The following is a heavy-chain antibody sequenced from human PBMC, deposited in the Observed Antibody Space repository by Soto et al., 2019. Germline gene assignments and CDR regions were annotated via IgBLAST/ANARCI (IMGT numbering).Heavy chain of an antibody. CDR1: GFTFSSYG. J-gene: IGHJ6*02. Sequence: GGSLRLSCAASGFTFSSYGMHWVRQAPGKGLEWVAVIWYDGSNKYYADSVKGRFTISRDNSKNTLYLQMNSLRAEDTAVYYCARGSSKVYYDFWSGYPHVWGQGTTVTVSS. D-gene: IGHD3-3*01. V-gene: IGHV3-33*01. CDR3: ARGSSKVYYDFWSGYPHV. CDR2: IWYDGSNK.